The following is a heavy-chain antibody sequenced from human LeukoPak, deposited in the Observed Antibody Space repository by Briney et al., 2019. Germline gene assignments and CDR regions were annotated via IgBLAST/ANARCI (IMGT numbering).Heavy chain of an antibody. CDR3: ARVRSGYYSPLDY. J-gene: IGHJ4*02. CDR2: ISAYNGNT. Sequence: GASVKVSCKASGYTLINYGISWVRQDPGQGLEWMGWISAYNGNTNYAQKLQGRVTMTTDTSTSTAYMELRSLRSDDTAVYYCARVRSGYYSPLDYWGQGTLVTVSS. CDR1: GYTLINYG. D-gene: IGHD3-22*01. V-gene: IGHV1-18*01.